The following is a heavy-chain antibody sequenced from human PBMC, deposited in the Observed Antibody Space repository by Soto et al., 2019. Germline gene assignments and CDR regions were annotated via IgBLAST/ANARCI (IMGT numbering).Heavy chain of an antibody. J-gene: IGHJ4*02. D-gene: IGHD6-19*01. CDR2: IYHSGST. Sequence: QLQLQESGSGLVKPSQTLSLTCAVSGGSISSGGYSWSWIRQPPGKGLEWIGYIYHSGSTYYNPPLKSRVTIQVDRSKTQFSRKLCSVTAADTAVYYCARAGGLGAVAVDYWGQGTLVTVSS. V-gene: IGHV4-30-2*01. CDR1: GGSISSGGYS. CDR3: ARAGGLGAVAVDY.